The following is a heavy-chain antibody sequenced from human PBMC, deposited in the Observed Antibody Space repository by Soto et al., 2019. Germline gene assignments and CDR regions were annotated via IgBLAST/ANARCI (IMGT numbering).Heavy chain of an antibody. Sequence: SETLSLTCTVSGGSISSYYWSWIRQPPGKGLEWIGYIYYSGSTNYNPSLKSRVTISVDTSKNQFSLKLSSVTAADTAVYYCARVVGSVNSSGWYYYYGMDVWGQGTKVTVSS. CDR1: GGSISSYY. CDR2: IYYSGST. V-gene: IGHV4-59*01. J-gene: IGHJ6*02. CDR3: ARVVGSVNSSGWYYYYGMDV. D-gene: IGHD6-19*01.